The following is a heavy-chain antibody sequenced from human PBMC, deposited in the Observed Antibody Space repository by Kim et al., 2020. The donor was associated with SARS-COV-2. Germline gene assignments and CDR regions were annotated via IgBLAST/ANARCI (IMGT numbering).Heavy chain of an antibody. D-gene: IGHD3-9*01. CDR2: IYHSGST. Sequence: SETLSLTCIVSGYSISSGYYWGWIRQPPGMGLQWIGNIYHSGSTYYNPSLRSRVTISVDTSKNQFSLKLSSVTAADTAVYYCASTTRGTLLRYPLDYWGQGTLVAVSS. J-gene: IGHJ4*02. CDR3: ASTTRGTLLRYPLDY. V-gene: IGHV4-38-2*02. CDR1: GYSISSGYY.